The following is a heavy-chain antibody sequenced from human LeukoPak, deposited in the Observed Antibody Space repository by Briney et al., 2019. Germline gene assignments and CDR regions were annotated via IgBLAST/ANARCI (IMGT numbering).Heavy chain of an antibody. CDR1: GFTINSYA. D-gene: IGHD3-22*01. J-gene: IGHJ4*02. V-gene: IGHV3-23*01. Sequence: GGSLRLSCAASGFTINSYAMSWVRQAPGKGLEWVSAVSGTADNTYYAESVNGRFTISRDNSKNTLYLQMNSLRAEDAGVYYCAKATYYYDSHGYNCVFDYWGQGALVTLSA. CDR3: AKATYYYDSHGYNCVFDY. CDR2: VSGTADNT.